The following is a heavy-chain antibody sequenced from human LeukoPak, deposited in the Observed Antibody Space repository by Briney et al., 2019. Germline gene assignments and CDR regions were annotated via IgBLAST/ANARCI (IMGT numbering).Heavy chain of an antibody. CDR3: ARLPSYDYVWGSYRPPRGGNWFDP. J-gene: IGHJ5*02. V-gene: IGHV4-39*01. Sequence: PSETLSLTCTVSGGSISSSSYYWGWIRQPPGKGLEWIGSIYYSGSTYYNPSLKSRVTISVDTSKNQFSLKLSSVTAADTAVYYCARLPSYDYVWGSYRPPRGGNWFDPWGQGTLVTVSS. CDR2: IYYSGST. D-gene: IGHD3-16*02. CDR1: GGSISSSSYY.